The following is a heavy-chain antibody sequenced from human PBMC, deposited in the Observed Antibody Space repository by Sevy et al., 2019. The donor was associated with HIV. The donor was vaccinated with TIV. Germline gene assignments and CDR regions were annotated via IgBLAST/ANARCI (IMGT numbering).Heavy chain of an antibody. V-gene: IGHV3-23*01. CDR2: ISGSGGRT. CDR3: AKDSGVDTATSVGLDY. J-gene: IGHJ4*02. D-gene: IGHD5-18*01. CDR1: GFTFSSYA. Sequence: GGSLRLSCAASGFTFSSYAMSWVRQAPGKGLEWVSAISGSGGRTYYADSVKGRFTISRDNSKNTLYLQMNSLRAEDTAVYYCAKDSGVDTATSVGLDYWGQGTLVTVSS.